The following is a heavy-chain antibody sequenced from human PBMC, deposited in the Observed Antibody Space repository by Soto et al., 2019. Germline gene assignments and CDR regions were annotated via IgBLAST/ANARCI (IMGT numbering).Heavy chain of an antibody. J-gene: IGHJ5*02. CDR2: IYPRDSDT. Sequence: ESLKISCKASGYSITSDWIGWVRQMPGKGLEWMGIIYPRDSDTRYSPSFEGQVTISADKTTNTAYLQWSSLKASDTAIYYCVRHHIVATPRGWFDPWGQGTLVTVSS. CDR3: VRHHIVATPRGWFDP. D-gene: IGHD5-12*01. CDR1: GYSITSDW. V-gene: IGHV5-51*01.